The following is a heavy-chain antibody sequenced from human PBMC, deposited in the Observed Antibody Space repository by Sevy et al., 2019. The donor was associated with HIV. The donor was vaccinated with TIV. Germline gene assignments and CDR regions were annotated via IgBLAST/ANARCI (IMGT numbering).Heavy chain of an antibody. CDR1: GGSITSSGHY. D-gene: IGHD2-21*01. J-gene: IGHJ6*02. CDR3: ARVAGGENYDYGIDV. V-gene: IGHV4-39*01. Sequence: SGTLSLTCTVSGGSITSSGHYWGWIRQSPGKGLEWTGAVYYVGNSYANPSLTSRVTISADTSKNLFSLSLTSLTAADTAIYYCARVAGGENYDYGIDVWGLGTSVTVSS. CDR2: VYYVGNS.